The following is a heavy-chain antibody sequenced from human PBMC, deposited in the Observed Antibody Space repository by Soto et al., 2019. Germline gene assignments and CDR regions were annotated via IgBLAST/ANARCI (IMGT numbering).Heavy chain of an antibody. Sequence: PSETLSLTSAVSGGSSSRSNWWSWVRQPPGKGLEWIGEIYHSGSTNYHPSLKSRVTISVDKSKNQFSLKLTSLTAADTAVYYCARSITFDWLFFDNWGQGTLVTVSS. CDR1: GGSSSRSNW. D-gene: IGHD3-9*01. CDR2: IYHSGST. V-gene: IGHV4-4*02. CDR3: ARSITFDWLFFDN. J-gene: IGHJ4*02.